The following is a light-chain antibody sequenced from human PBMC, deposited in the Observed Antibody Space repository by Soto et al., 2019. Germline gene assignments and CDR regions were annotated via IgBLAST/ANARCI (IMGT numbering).Light chain of an antibody. CDR1: QYVGTR. CDR2: YMS. V-gene: IGKV3-20*01. J-gene: IGKJ1*01. Sequence: EIVLTQYPASLSSSPGETATLSWRASQYVGTRLAWYQHKPGQAPTLLSYYMSKRATGIPARFSGSGSGTDGTLTISRLENEDCSVYYCQQYGSSPWTFGQGTKVDIK. CDR3: QQYGSSPWT.